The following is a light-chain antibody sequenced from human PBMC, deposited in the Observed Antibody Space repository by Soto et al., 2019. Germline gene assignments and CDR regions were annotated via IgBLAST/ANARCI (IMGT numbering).Light chain of an antibody. Sequence: QSALTQPPSVSGSPGQSVTISCTGTSSDVGSYNRVSWYQQPPGTAPKLMIYEVSNRPSGVPDRFSGSKSGNTASLTISGLQADDEADYYCCSYAGSYTWVFGGGTKVTVL. V-gene: IGLV2-18*02. CDR3: CSYAGSYTWV. CDR2: EVS. J-gene: IGLJ3*02. CDR1: SSDVGSYNR.